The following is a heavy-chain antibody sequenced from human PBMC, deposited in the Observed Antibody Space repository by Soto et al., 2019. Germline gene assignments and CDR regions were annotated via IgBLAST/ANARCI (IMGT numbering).Heavy chain of an antibody. CDR1: GGSFSGYY. V-gene: IGHV4-34*01. D-gene: IGHD3-9*01. CDR3: ARTLYDILTGYWLGGSHIDY. J-gene: IGHJ4*02. Sequence: SETLSLTCAVYGGSFSGYYWSWIRQPPGKGLEWIGEINHSGSTNYNPSLKSRVTISVDTSKNQFSLKLSSVTAADTAVYYCARTLYDILTGYWLGGSHIDYWGQGTLVTVSS. CDR2: INHSGST.